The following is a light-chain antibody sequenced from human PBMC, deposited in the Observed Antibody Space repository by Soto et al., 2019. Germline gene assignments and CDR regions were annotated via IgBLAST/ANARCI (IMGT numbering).Light chain of an antibody. CDR3: QQYNNWPLT. V-gene: IGKV3-15*01. Sequence: EIVMTQAPAALSVSPGERSTRSFTAIQIVSSNLARYQQKPGQATRLLIYGASTRATGIPARFSGSGSGTEFTLTISSLQSEDFAVYYCQQYNNWPLTFGQGTRLEIK. CDR2: GAS. CDR1: QIVSSN. J-gene: IGKJ5*01.